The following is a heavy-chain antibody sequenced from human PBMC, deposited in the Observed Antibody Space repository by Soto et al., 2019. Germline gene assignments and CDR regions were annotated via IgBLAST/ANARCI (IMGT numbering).Heavy chain of an antibody. V-gene: IGHV3-23*01. CDR1: GFTFSSQA. D-gene: IGHD3-9*01. CDR2: ITDSGGST. CDR3: AHMTGFDY. J-gene: IGHJ4*02. Sequence: EVQLLESGGGLVQPGGSLRLACAASGFTFSSQAMSWVRQAPGKGLEWVSTITDSGGSTYYADSVKGRFTISGDNSKSTLYLQMNSLRVEDTAVYYCAHMTGFDYWGQGTLVTVSS.